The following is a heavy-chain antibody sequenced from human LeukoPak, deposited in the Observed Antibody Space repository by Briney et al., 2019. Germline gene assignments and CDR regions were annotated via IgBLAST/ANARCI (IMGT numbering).Heavy chain of an antibody. J-gene: IGHJ6*02. CDR3: AREPARREYYGMDV. V-gene: IGHV4-31*03. CDR2: IYYSGST. Sequence: SQTLSLTCTVSGGSISSGGYYWSWIRQHPGKGLEWIGYIYYSGSTYYNPSLKSRVTISVDTSKNQFSLKLSSVTAADTAVYYCAREPARREYYGMDVWGQGTTVTVSS. CDR1: GGSISSGGYY.